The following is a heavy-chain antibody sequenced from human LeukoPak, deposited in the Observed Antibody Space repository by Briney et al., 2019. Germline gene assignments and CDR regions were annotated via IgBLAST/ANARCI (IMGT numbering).Heavy chain of an antibody. CDR1: GGSISSYY. CDR3: AREMAVADSFDP. Sequence: SETLSLTCTVSGGSISSYYWSWIRQPPGKGLEWIGYIYYSGSTNYNPSLKSRVTISVDTSKNQFSLKLSSVTAADTAVYYCAREMAVADSFDPWGQGTLVTVSS. J-gene: IGHJ5*02. V-gene: IGHV4-59*01. D-gene: IGHD6-19*01. CDR2: IYYSGST.